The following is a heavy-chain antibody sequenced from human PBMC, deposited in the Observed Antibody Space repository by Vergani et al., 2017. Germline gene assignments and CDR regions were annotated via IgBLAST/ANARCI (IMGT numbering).Heavy chain of an antibody. CDR3: ARDLADYDSSGYYYDDAFDI. CDR1: GGSISRGGYY. J-gene: IGHJ3*02. V-gene: IGHV4-31*03. D-gene: IGHD3-22*01. Sequence: QVQLQESGPGLVKPSQTLSLTCTVSGGSISRGGYYSSWIRQHXGKGLEWIGYTYYSGSTYYNPSLKSRVTISVDTSKNQFSLKLSAVTAADTAVYYCARDLADYDSSGYYYDDAFDIWGQGTMVTVSS. CDR2: TYYSGST.